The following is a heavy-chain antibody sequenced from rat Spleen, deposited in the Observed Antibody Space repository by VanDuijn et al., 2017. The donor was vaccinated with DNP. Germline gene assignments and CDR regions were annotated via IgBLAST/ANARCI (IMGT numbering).Heavy chain of an antibody. Sequence: EVQLVETGGGLVQPGRSLKLSCVASGFTFSYYWMTWIRQVPGKGLEWIASITSGAGTTSYADSVKGRFTVSRDDATSTLYLQMDSLRSEDTATYYCTRGGTYYFDYWGQGVMVTVSS. J-gene: IGHJ2*01. CDR2: ITSGAGTT. V-gene: IGHV5-31*01. CDR1: GFTFSYYW. CDR3: TRGGTYYFDY.